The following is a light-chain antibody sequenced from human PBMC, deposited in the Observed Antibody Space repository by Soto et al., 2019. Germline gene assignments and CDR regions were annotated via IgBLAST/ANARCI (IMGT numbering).Light chain of an antibody. CDR3: CSYAGSYTPVV. J-gene: IGLJ2*01. V-gene: IGLV2-11*01. CDR2: DVS. CDR1: SSDVGYYNY. Sequence: QSALTQPRSVSGSPGQSVTISCTGTSSDVGYYNYVSWYQQHPGKAPKLMISDVSKRPSGVPDRFSGSKSGNTASLTISGLQADDEAEYYCCSYAGSYTPVVFGGGTKVTVL.